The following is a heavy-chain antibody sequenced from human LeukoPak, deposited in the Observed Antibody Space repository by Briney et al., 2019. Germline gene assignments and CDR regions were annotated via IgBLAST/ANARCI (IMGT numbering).Heavy chain of an antibody. CDR2: INHSGST. J-gene: IGHJ5*02. D-gene: IGHD6-19*01. CDR3: ASGYSSGPYNWFDP. V-gene: IGHV4-39*07. Sequence: SETLSLTCTVSGGSISSDTYYWGWIRQPPGKGLEWIGEINHSGSTNYNPSLKSRVTISVDTSKNQFSLKLSSVTAAETAVYYCASGYSSGPYNWFDPWGQGTLVTVSS. CDR1: GGSISSDTYY.